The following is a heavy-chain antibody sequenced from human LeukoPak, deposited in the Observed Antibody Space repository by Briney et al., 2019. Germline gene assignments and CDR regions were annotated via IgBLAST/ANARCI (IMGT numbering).Heavy chain of an antibody. J-gene: IGHJ4*02. D-gene: IGHD3-10*01. CDR3: AKNRGGSGIDY. CDR1: GGTFSSYA. V-gene: IGHV1-69*01. Sequence: ASVKVSCKASGGTFSSYAISWVRQAPGQGLEWMGGIIPIFGTANYAQKFQGRVTITADESTSTAYMELSSLRSEDTVVYYCAKNRGGSGIDYWGQGTLVTVSS. CDR2: IIPIFGTA.